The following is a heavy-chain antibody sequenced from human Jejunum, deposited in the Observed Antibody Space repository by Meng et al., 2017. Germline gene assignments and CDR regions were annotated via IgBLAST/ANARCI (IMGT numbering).Heavy chain of an antibody. CDR3: TKDNPTGGSLEN. J-gene: IGHJ4*02. CDR2: MYYSGIA. Sequence: VQLVESGGAWVQPGGYLTLSCAASGFTFSSYYWSWIRQPQGKGLEWIRYMYYSGIATYNPSLKSRVNISVDTSMNQLSLTLTSVTAADTAVYYCTKDNPTGGSLENWGQGTLVTVSS. V-gene: IGHV4-59*01. D-gene: IGHD1-26*01. CDR1: GFTFSSYY.